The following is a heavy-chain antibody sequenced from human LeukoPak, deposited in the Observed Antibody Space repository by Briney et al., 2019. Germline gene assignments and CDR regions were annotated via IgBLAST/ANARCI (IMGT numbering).Heavy chain of an antibody. V-gene: IGHV4-39*07. CDR2: IYYSGST. CDR3: AGDSQGIAAAGIDY. CDR1: GGSISSSSYY. J-gene: IGHJ4*02. Sequence: ASETLSLTCTVSGGSISSSSYYWGWIRQPPGKGLEWIGSIYYSGSTYYNPSLKSRVTISVDTSKNQFSLKLSSVTAADTAVYYCAGDSQGIAAAGIDYWGQGTLVTVSS. D-gene: IGHD6-13*01.